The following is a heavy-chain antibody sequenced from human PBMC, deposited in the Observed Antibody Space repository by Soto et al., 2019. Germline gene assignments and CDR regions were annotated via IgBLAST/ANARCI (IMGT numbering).Heavy chain of an antibody. CDR1: GFTFSSYA. V-gene: IGHV3-23*01. CDR3: AKDDQWLVPDYYYGMDV. CDR2: ISGSGGST. D-gene: IGHD6-19*01. Sequence: EVQLLESGGGLVQPGGSLRLSCAASGFTFSSYAMSWVRQAPGKGLEWVSAISGSGGSTYYADSVKGRFTISRDNSKNTLYLQMNSLRAEDTAVYYCAKDDQWLVPDYYYGMDVWGQGTTVTVSS. J-gene: IGHJ6*02.